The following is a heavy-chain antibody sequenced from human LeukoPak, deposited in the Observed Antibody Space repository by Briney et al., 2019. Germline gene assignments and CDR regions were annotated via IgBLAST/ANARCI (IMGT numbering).Heavy chain of an antibody. CDR3: ASSGIAVAGPIDY. Sequence: GGSLRLSCAASGFTFSSYEMNWVRQAPGKGLEWVSYISSSGSTIYYADSVKGRFTISRDNSKNTLYLQMNSLRAEDTAVYYCASSGIAVAGPIDYWGQGTLVTVSS. J-gene: IGHJ4*02. V-gene: IGHV3-48*03. CDR2: ISSSGSTI. CDR1: GFTFSSYE. D-gene: IGHD6-19*01.